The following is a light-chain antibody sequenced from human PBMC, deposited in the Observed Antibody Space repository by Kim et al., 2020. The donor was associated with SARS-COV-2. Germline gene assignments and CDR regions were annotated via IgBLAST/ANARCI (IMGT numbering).Light chain of an antibody. CDR1: QAQSTA. V-gene: IGKV1D-13*01. Sequence: GDRSTIYSRTSQAQSTAGEWEQHEAGKSPDTWIYGVYRLQHGWPSRFSGSETGIEFTLDIDSLQSEESATYYCQQYRHFPQEVSFGSGNKVDIK. J-gene: IGKJ3*01. CDR3: QQYRHFPQEVS. CDR2: GVY.